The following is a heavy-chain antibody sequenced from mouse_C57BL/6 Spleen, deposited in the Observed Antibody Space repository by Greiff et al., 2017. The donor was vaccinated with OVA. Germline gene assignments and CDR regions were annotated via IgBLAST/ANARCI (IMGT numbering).Heavy chain of an antibody. CDR1: GYAFSSSW. D-gene: IGHD2-1*01. CDR2: IYPGDGDT. V-gene: IGHV1-82*01. Sequence: VKLQESGPELVKPGASVKISCTASGYAFSSSWMNWVKQRPGKGLEWIGRIYPGDGDTNYNGKFKGKATLTADKSSSTAYMQVSSLTTEDSAVYFCARYGYYGNYGYFDVWGTGTTVTVSS. CDR3: ARYGYYGNYGYFDV. J-gene: IGHJ1*03.